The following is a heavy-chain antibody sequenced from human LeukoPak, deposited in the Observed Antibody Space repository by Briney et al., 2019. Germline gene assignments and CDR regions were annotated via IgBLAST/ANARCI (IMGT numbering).Heavy chain of an antibody. CDR2: IIPIFGTA. Sequence: GASVKVSCKASGYTFTSYGISWVRQAPGQGLEWMGGIIPIFGTANYAQKFQGRVTITADESTSTAYMELSSLRSEDTAVYYCARERGSSGWFDYWGQGTLVTVSS. J-gene: IGHJ4*02. CDR1: GYTFTSYG. CDR3: ARERGSSGWFDY. D-gene: IGHD6-19*01. V-gene: IGHV1-69*13.